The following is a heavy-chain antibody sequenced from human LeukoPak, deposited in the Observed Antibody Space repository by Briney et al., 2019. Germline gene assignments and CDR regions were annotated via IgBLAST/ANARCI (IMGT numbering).Heavy chain of an antibody. D-gene: IGHD5-24*01. V-gene: IGHV1-46*01. CDR3: ARDHGLQDYYYYMDV. CDR2: INPSGGST. Sequence: GASVKVSCKASGYTFTSYYMHWVRQAPGQGLEWMGIINPSGGSTSYAQKSQGRVTMTRDTATSTVYMELSSLRSEDTAVYYCARDHGLQDYYYYMDVWGKGTTVTVSS. J-gene: IGHJ6*03. CDR1: GYTFTSYY.